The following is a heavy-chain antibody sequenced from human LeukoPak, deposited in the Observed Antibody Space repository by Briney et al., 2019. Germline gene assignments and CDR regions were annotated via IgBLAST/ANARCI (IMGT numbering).Heavy chain of an antibody. J-gene: IGHJ3*02. CDR2: ISGSGGST. V-gene: IGHV3-23*01. Sequence: GGSLRLSCAASGFTFSSYAMSWVRQAPGKGLEWVSAISGSGGSTYYADSVKGRFTISRDNSKNTLYLQMNSLRAEDTAVYYCARDRAWTIDAFDIWGQGTMVTVSS. CDR3: ARDRAWTIDAFDI. CDR1: GFTFSSYA. D-gene: IGHD1-1*01.